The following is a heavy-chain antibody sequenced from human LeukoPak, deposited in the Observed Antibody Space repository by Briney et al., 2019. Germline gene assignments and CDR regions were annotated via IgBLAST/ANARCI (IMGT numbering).Heavy chain of an antibody. CDR1: GFTFSTYA. Sequence: GGSLRLSCAASGFTFSTYAMSWVRQAPGKGLEWVSTISGSDGNTFYADSVKGRFTISRDNSKNTLFLQMNSLRADDTAVYFCARLSDYWGQGTLVTVSS. V-gene: IGHV3-23*01. CDR2: ISGSDGNT. D-gene: IGHD2-15*01. J-gene: IGHJ4*02. CDR3: ARLSDY.